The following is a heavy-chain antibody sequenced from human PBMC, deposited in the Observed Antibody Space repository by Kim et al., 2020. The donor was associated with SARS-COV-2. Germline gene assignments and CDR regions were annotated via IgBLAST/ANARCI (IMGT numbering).Heavy chain of an antibody. CDR1: GGSISSSSYY. D-gene: IGHD3-22*01. J-gene: IGHJ4*02. CDR2: IYYSGST. V-gene: IGHV4-39*01. CDR3: ARQAGTYYYDSSGYYRHNDY. Sequence: SETLSLTCTVSGGSISSSSYYWGWIRQPPGKGLEWIGSIYYSGSTYYNPSLKSRVTISVDTSKNQFSLKLSSVTAADTAVYYCARQAGTYYYDSSGYYRHNDYWGQGTLVTVSS.